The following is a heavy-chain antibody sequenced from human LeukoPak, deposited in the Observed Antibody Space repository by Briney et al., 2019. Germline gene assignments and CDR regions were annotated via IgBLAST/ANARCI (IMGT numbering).Heavy chain of an antibody. CDR3: ARRAMVRGARIDP. V-gene: IGHV1-8*01. CDR1: GYTFTSYD. Sequence: ASVKFSCKASGYTFTSYDINWVRQATGQGLEWMGWMNPNSGNTGYAQKFQGRVTMTRNTSISTAYMELSSLRAEDTAVYYCARRAMVRGARIDPWGQGTLVTVSS. J-gene: IGHJ5*02. D-gene: IGHD3-10*01. CDR2: MNPNSGNT.